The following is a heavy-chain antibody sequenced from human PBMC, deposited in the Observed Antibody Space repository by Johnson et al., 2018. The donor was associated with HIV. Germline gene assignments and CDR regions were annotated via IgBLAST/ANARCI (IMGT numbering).Heavy chain of an antibody. CDR2: ISYDGSNK. V-gene: IGHV3-30*03. J-gene: IGHJ3*02. CDR1: GFRFSRYG. Sequence: QELLVESGGGVAQPGRSLRLSCAASGFRFSRYGMHWVRQAPGKGLEWVAVISYDGSNKYFADSVKGRFTISRDNSKNTLYLQMNSLRAEDTAVYYCARGGYGEVFDIWGQGTMVTVSS. CDR3: ARGGYGEVFDI. D-gene: IGHD4-17*01.